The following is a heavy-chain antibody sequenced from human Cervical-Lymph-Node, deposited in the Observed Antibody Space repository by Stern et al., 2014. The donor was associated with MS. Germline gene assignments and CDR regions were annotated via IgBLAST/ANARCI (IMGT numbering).Heavy chain of an antibody. Sequence: VQLVESGGGLVKPGGSLRLSCAASGFSFRNYYMSWIRQAPGKGLEVVAYIRNLQYHIDYADSVKAPFTISRDNAKNSLYLQMTSLRADDTAIYYCVRADGSTDDYWGQGTLVTVSS. CDR3: VRADGSTDDY. D-gene: IGHD3-10*01. V-gene: IGHV3-11*01. CDR1: GFSFRNYY. J-gene: IGHJ4*02. CDR2: IRNLQYHI.